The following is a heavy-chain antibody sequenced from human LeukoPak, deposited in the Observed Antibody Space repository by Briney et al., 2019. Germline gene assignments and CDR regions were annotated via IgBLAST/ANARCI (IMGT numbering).Heavy chain of an antibody. Sequence: GGSLRLSCAASGFTFSSYGMHWVRQAPGKGLEWVAVIWYDGSSKYYADSVKGRFTISRDNSKNTLYLQMNSLRAEDTAVYYCARDVSGYSYGYPLGYWGQGTLVTVSS. V-gene: IGHV3-33*01. CDR3: ARDVSGYSYGYPLGY. CDR1: GFTFSSYG. J-gene: IGHJ4*02. D-gene: IGHD5-18*01. CDR2: IWYDGSSK.